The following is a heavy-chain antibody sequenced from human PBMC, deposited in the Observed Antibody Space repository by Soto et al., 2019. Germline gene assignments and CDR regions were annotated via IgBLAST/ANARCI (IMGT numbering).Heavy chain of an antibody. CDR1: GLPVSDSY. Sequence: GGSLRLSCAAAGLPVSDSYMGWVRPAPGKGLEWVSVIYSGGSTYHADSVKGRFTISRDNSKNTLCLQMDSLRAEDTAVYYCARLYHSSAYGAFDIWGQGTMVTVSS. CDR3: ARLYHSSAYGAFDI. D-gene: IGHD3-22*01. V-gene: IGHV3-66*04. J-gene: IGHJ3*02. CDR2: IYSGGST.